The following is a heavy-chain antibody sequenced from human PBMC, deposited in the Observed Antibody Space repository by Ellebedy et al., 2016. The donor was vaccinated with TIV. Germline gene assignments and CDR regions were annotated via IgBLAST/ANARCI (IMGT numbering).Heavy chain of an antibody. D-gene: IGHD3-3*02. CDR1: GDSIRTTSNY. V-gene: IGHV4-39*07. J-gene: IGHJ3*01. Sequence: MPSETLSLTCTVSGDSIRTTSNYWGWVRQPPGKGLEWIGSLYSSGGTYYNPSLKSRVTISGDTSKNQFSLKLGSVTAADTAVYYCARDPFFGAFDVWGQGTMVTVSS. CDR2: LYSSGGT. CDR3: ARDPFFGAFDV.